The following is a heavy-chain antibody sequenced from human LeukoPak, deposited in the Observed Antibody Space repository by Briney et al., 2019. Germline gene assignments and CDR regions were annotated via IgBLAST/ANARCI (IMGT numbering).Heavy chain of an antibody. D-gene: IGHD2-2*01. CDR2: TNHSGST. V-gene: IGHV4-34*01. Sequence: SETLSLTCAVYGGSFSGYYWSWIRQPPGKGLEWIGETNHSGSTNYNPSLKSRVTISVDTSKNQFSLKLSSVTAADTAVYYCARGPQVPAAIDYFDYWGQGTLVTVSS. CDR1: GGSFSGYY. J-gene: IGHJ4*02. CDR3: ARGPQVPAAIDYFDY.